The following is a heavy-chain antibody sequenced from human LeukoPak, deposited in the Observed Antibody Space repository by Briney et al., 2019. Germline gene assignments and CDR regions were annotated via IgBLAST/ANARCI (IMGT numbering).Heavy chain of an antibody. J-gene: IGHJ3*02. CDR1: GGTFSSYA. Sequence: ASVKVSCKASGGTFSSYAISWVRQAPGQGLEWMGRIIPILGIANYAQKFRGRVTITADKSTSTAYMELSSLRSEDTAVYYCARAREFDAFDIWGQGTMVTVSS. CDR2: IIPILGIA. V-gene: IGHV1-69*04. CDR3: ARAREFDAFDI.